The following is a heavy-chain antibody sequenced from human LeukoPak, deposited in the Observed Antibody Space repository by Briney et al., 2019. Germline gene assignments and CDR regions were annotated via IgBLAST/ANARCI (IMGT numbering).Heavy chain of an antibody. D-gene: IGHD3-10*01. CDR3: ARDPIRGKDAFDI. J-gene: IGHJ3*02. CDR1: GGSIRSTSNY. Sequence: SGTLSLTCTVSGGSIRSTSNYWAWIRQAPGRGPEWIGVINYTGSTYYNPSLGSRVTMSVDTSKSQFSLKLDSVTAADTAVYFCARDPIRGKDAFDIWGQGTQVTVSS. V-gene: IGHV4-39*07. CDR2: INYTGST.